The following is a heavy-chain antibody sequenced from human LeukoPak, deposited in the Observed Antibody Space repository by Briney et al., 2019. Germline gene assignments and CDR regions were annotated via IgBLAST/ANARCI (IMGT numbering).Heavy chain of an antibody. J-gene: IGHJ4*02. CDR2: ISGSGGST. D-gene: IGHD2-21*02. CDR1: GFTFSSYA. CDR3: AKSPTYCGSDCYSTFDY. Sequence: GGSLRLSCAAPGFTFSSYAMSWVRQAPGKVLEWVSAISGSGGSTYYADSVKGRFTISRDNSKNTLYLQMNSLRAEDTALYYCAKSPTYCGSDCYSTFDYWGQGNLVTVSS. V-gene: IGHV3-23*01.